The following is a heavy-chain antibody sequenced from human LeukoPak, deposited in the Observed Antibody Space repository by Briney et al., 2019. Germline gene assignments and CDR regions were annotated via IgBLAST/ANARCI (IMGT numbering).Heavy chain of an antibody. Sequence: GGSLGLSCAASGFTFSCYSMNWVRQAPGKGLEWVSYISSSSSTIYYADSVKGRFTISRDNAKNSLYLQMSSLRAEDTAVYYCASQDLTVTFDYWGQGTLVTVSS. CDR3: ASQDLTVTFDY. J-gene: IGHJ4*02. CDR2: ISSSSSTI. V-gene: IGHV3-48*01. D-gene: IGHD4-11*01. CDR1: GFTFSCYS.